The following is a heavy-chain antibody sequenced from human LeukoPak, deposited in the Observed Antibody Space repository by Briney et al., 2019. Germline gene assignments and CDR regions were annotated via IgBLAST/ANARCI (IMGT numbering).Heavy chain of an antibody. D-gene: IGHD4-23*01. Sequence: GGSLRLSCAASGFTFSSYAMSWVRQAPGKGLEWVSAISGRSGSTYYAESVKGRFTISRDISKNTLYLQMNSLRAEDTAVYYCAKAHIYGGKSGAFDYWGQGTLVTVSS. CDR3: AKAHIYGGKSGAFDY. J-gene: IGHJ4*02. CDR1: GFTFSSYA. CDR2: ISGRSGST. V-gene: IGHV3-23*01.